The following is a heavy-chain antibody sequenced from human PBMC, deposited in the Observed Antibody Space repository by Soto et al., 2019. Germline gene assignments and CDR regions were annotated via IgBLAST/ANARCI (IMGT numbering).Heavy chain of an antibody. Sequence: QVQLQESGPGLVKPSGTLSLTCAVSSGSISSSNWWSWVRQHPGKGLEWIGEIYHSGSTNYNPSLKSRVALSVHKSKNQFSLKLSSVTAADTAVYYCARDGGATEFDYWRQGILATVSS. J-gene: IGHJ4*02. D-gene: IGHD1-26*01. V-gene: IGHV4-4*02. CDR2: IYHSGST. CDR3: ARDGGATEFDY. CDR1: SGSISSSNW.